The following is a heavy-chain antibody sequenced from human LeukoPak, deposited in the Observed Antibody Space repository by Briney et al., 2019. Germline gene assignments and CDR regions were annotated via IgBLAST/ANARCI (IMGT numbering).Heavy chain of an antibody. CDR2: INPSGGST. J-gene: IGHJ3*02. Sequence: ASVKVSCKASGYTFTSYYMHWVRQAPGQGLEWMGIINPSGGSTSYAQKFQGRVTMTRDTSTSTVYMELSSPRSEDTAVYYCARVKKRGTTGTTGHAFDIWGQGTMVTVSS. CDR3: ARVKKRGTTGTTGHAFDI. D-gene: IGHD1-1*01. V-gene: IGHV1-46*01. CDR1: GYTFTSYY.